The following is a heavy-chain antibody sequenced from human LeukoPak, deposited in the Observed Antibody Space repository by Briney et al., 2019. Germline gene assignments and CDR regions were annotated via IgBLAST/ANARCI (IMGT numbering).Heavy chain of an antibody. V-gene: IGHV3-23*01. CDR2: ISGSGGST. D-gene: IGHD6-19*01. Sequence: KPGGSLRLSCAASGFTFSSYAMSWVRQAPGKGLEWVSAISGSGGSTYYADSVKGRFTISRHNSENTLYLEMNSLRPEDTAVYYCARVGVGTVAGNYFDDWGQGTLVTVSS. CDR3: ARVGVGTVAGNYFDD. J-gene: IGHJ4*02. CDR1: GFTFSSYA.